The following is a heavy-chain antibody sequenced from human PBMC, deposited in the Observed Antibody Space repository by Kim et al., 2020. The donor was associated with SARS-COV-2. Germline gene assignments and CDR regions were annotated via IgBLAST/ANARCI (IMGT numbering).Heavy chain of an antibody. J-gene: IGHJ2*01. D-gene: IGHD1-7*01. CDR2: WYN. Sequence: WYNDYAVSVKSRITVNPDTSKNQFSLQLNSVTPEDTALYYCARENYYCDLWGRGTLVTVSS. CDR3: ARENYYCDL. V-gene: IGHV6-1*01.